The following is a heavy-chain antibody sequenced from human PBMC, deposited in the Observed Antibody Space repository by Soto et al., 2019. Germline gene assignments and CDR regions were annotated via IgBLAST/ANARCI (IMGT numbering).Heavy chain of an antibody. CDR3: ANHISISGG. V-gene: IGHV3-23*01. D-gene: IGHD3-3*01. CDR2: IDGSGSTT. CDR1: GFIFSNYA. Sequence: VQLLESGGGLVQPGGSLRLSCAASGFIFSNYAMKWVRQAPGKGLEWVSVIDGSGSTTYYADSVKGRFTISRDNSRNTLYLQMNSLRAEDTAVYYCANHISISGGWGQGTLVTVSS. J-gene: IGHJ4*02.